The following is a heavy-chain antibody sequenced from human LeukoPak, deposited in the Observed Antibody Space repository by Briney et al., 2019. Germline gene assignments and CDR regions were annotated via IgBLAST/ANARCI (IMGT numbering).Heavy chain of an antibody. CDR2: ISGSGGST. D-gene: IGHD6-19*01. CDR3: AKDWLVARTGDAFDI. V-gene: IGHV3-23*01. J-gene: IGHJ3*02. CDR1: GFTFRSYG. Sequence: GGSLRLSCAAWGFTFRSYGMSWVRQAPGKGLEWVSAISGSGGSTYYADSVKGRFTISRDNSKNTLYVQMNSLRAEDTAVYYCAKDWLVARTGDAFDIWGQGTMVSVSS.